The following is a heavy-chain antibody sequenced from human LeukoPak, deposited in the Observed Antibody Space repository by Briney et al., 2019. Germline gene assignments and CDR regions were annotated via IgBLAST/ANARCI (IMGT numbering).Heavy chain of an antibody. V-gene: IGHV3-21*01. D-gene: IGHD1-26*01. CDR3: ARDPYSGNYGAYYYYYMAV. J-gene: IGHJ6*03. CDR1: GFTFSSYN. Sequence: GGSLRLSCAASGFTFSSYNMNWVRQAPGKGLEWVSSITSSSTYIYYADSVRGRFTISRDNAKNSLYLQMNSLRAEDTAVYFCARDPYSGNYGAYYYYYMAVWGKGTTVTISS. CDR2: ITSSSTYI.